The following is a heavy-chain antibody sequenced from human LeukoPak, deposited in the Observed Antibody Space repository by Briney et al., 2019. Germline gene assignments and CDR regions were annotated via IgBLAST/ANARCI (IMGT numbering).Heavy chain of an antibody. CDR3: ARHVEGNYFDY. D-gene: IGHD3-10*01. CDR1: GGSISSYY. V-gene: IGHV4-4*09. Sequence: PSETLFLTCTVSGGSISSYYWSWIRQPPGKGLEWIGYIYTSGSTNYNPSLKSRVTISVDTSKNQFSLKLSSVTAADTAVYYCARHVEGNYFDYWGQGTLVTVSS. CDR2: IYTSGST. J-gene: IGHJ4*02.